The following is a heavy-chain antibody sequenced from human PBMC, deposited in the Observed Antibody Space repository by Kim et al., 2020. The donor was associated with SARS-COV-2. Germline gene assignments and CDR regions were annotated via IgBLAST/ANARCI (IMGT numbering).Heavy chain of an antibody. V-gene: IGHV3-74*01. Sequence: DAVKGRFTISRDNARNPLYLQMNRLRGDDTAVYYCARDPRGGIYFYDGMDVWGQGTTVTVSS. D-gene: IGHD1-26*01. CDR3: ARDPRGGIYFYDGMDV. J-gene: IGHJ6*02.